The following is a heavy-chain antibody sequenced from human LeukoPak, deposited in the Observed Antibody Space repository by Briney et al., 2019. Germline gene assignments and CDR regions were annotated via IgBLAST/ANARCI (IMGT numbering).Heavy chain of an antibody. J-gene: IGHJ4*02. V-gene: IGHV3-74*01. D-gene: IGHD3-10*01. CDR1: GFTFSSYW. CDR3: AAGWFGESIDY. CDR2: INTDGSSR. Sequence: PGGSLRLSCAASGFTFSSYWMHWVRQAPGKGLVWVSRINTDGSSRTYADSVKGRFTISRDNAKNTLYLQMNSLRAEDTAVYYCAAGWFGESIDYWGQGTLVTVSS.